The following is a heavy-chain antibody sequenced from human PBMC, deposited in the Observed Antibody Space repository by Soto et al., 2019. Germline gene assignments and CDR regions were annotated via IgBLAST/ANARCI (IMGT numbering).Heavy chain of an antibody. D-gene: IGHD2-2*01. CDR3: ARDYGYCSSTSCYFNYYYYYYMDV. V-gene: IGHV1-46*03. Sequence: QVQLVQSGAEVKKPGASVKVSCKASGYTFTSYYMHWVRQAPGQGLEWMGIINPSGGSTSYVQKFQGRVTMTRDTSTSTVYMELRSLRSEDTAVYYCARDYGYCSSTSCYFNYYYYYYMDVWGKGTTVTVSS. CDR2: INPSGGST. J-gene: IGHJ6*03. CDR1: GYTFTSYY.